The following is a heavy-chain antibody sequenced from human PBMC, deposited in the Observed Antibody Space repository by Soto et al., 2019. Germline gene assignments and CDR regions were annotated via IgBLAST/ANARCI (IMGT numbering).Heavy chain of an antibody. Sequence: SETLSLTCTVSGGSISSSSYYWGWIRQPPGKGLEWIGSIYYSGSTYYNPSLKSRVTISVDTSKNQFSLKLSSVTAADTAVYYCASLYGSGSYYNVYYYYYYGMDVWGQGTTVTVSS. J-gene: IGHJ6*02. CDR1: GGSISSSSYY. CDR3: ASLYGSGSYYNVYYYYYYGMDV. D-gene: IGHD3-10*01. CDR2: IYYSGST. V-gene: IGHV4-39*01.